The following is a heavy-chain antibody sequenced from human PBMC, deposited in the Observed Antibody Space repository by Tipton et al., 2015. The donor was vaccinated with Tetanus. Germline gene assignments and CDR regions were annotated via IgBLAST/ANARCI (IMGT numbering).Heavy chain of an antibody. CDR1: GASLRGGDYH. Sequence: TLSLTCTVSGASLRGGDYHWSWIRQPPGKGLEWLAYISGSGTSNSNYYLKSRITMTHDTSRNQFSLKLKSVTAADTALYYCARHVPPLVGLRLGEKTFDIWGQGTMVTVSS. CDR2: ISGSGTS. D-gene: IGHD3-16*01. J-gene: IGHJ3*02. CDR3: ARHVPPLVGLRLGEKTFDI. V-gene: IGHV4-61*08.